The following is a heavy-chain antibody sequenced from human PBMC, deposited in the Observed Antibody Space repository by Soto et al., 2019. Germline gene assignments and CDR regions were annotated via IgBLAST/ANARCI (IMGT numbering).Heavy chain of an antibody. CDR2: IYYSGST. CDR1: GGSISGHY. V-gene: IGHV4-59*08. CDR3: ARHHDS. J-gene: IGHJ4*02. Sequence: PSETLSLTCTVSGGSISGHYWSWIRQSPGKGLEWIAYIYYSGSTNYNPSLKSRVTISLDTSKNQFSLRLSSVTAADTAVYYCARHHDSWGQGTLVSVSS.